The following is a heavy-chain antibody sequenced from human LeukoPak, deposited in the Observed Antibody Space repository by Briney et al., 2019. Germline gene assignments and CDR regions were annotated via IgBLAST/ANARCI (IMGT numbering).Heavy chain of an antibody. D-gene: IGHD5-12*01. CDR3: ARLRGYSGYDYWYFDL. CDR1: GGSFSGYY. J-gene: IGHJ2*01. V-gene: IGHV4-34*01. CDR2: INHSGCT. Sequence: PSETLSLTCAVYGGSFSGYYWSWIRQPPGKGLEWIGEINHSGCTNYNPSLKSRVTMSVDTSKNQSSLKLSSVTAADTAVYYCARLRGYSGYDYWYFDLWGRGTLVTVSS.